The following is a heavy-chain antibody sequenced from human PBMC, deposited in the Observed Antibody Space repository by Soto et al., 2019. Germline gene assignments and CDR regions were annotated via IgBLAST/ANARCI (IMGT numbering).Heavy chain of an antibody. CDR3: ARDHYDFWSKDYYYYGMDV. Sequence: GGSLRLSCAASGFTFSSYAMSWVRQAPGKGLEWVSAISGSGGSTYYADSVKGRFTISRDNSKNTLYLQMNSLRAEDTAVYYCARDHYDFWSKDYYYYGMDVWGQGTTVTVSS. J-gene: IGHJ6*02. CDR2: ISGSGGST. D-gene: IGHD3-3*01. V-gene: IGHV3-23*01. CDR1: GFTFSSYA.